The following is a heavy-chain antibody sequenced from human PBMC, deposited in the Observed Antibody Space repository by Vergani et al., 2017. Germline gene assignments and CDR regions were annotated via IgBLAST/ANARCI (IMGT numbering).Heavy chain of an antibody. CDR2: INPNSGGT. CDR3: ARTHLWGSYRSDY. V-gene: IGHV1-2*02. J-gene: IGHJ4*02. CDR1: GYTFTGYY. Sequence: QVQLVQSGAEVKKPGASVKVSCKASGYTFTGYYMHWVRQAPGQGLEWMGWINPNSGGTNYAQKFQGRVTMTRDTSISTAYMELSSLRSEDTAVYYCARTHLWGSYRSDYWGQGTLVTVSS. D-gene: IGHD3-16*02.